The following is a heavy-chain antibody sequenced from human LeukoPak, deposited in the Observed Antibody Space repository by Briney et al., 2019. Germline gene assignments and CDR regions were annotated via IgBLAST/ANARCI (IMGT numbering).Heavy chain of an antibody. V-gene: IGHV3-30*18. J-gene: IGHJ6*02. CDR3: AKDGSGSYYLYYYYGMDV. CDR1: GFTFSSYG. Sequence: PGGSLRLSCAAPGFTFSSYGMHWVRQAPGKGLEWVAVISYDGSNKYYADSVKGRFTISRDNSKNTLYLQMNSLRAEDTAVYYCAKDGSGSYYLYYYYGMDVWGQGTTVTVSS. D-gene: IGHD3-10*01. CDR2: ISYDGSNK.